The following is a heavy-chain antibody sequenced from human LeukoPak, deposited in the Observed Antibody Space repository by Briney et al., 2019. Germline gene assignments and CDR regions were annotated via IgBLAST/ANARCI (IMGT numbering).Heavy chain of an antibody. D-gene: IGHD3-10*01. CDR3: ARHAWFGEFNYYYYMDV. J-gene: IGHJ6*03. V-gene: IGHV4-34*01. CDR2: INHSGST. Sequence: GSLRLSCAAAGFTFSNFWMSWIRQPPGKGLEWIGEINHSGSTNYNPSLKSRVTISVDTSKNQFSLKLSSVTAADTAVYYCARHAWFGEFNYYYYMDVWGKGTTVTISS. CDR1: GFTFSNFW.